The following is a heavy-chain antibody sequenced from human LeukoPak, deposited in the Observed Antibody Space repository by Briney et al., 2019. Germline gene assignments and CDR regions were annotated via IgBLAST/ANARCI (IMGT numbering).Heavy chain of an antibody. D-gene: IGHD6-25*01. J-gene: IGHJ4*02. CDR1: GFTFSSYG. Sequence: PGGSLRLSCAASGFTFSSYGMHWVRQAPGKGLEWVAFIRYDGSNKYYADSVKGRFTISRDNSKNTLYLQMNSLRAEDTAVYYCARDETAADPYYFDYWGQGTLVTVSS. CDR2: IRYDGSNK. CDR3: ARDETAADPYYFDY. V-gene: IGHV3-30*02.